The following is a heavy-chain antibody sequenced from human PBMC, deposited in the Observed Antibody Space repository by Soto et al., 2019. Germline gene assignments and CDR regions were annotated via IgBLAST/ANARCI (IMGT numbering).Heavy chain of an antibody. Sequence: EVQMVESGGGLVQPGGSWSFPGQASGFTFGGYWMYWVRQVPGKGLEWVANIKGDGSEKNYVDSVKGRFTISRDNAKNSLYLQMNSLRVEDTAVYYCASSLLRGQGTLVTVSS. V-gene: IGHV3-7*01. CDR2: IKGDGSEK. CDR3: ASSLL. J-gene: IGHJ4*02. CDR1: GFTFGGYW.